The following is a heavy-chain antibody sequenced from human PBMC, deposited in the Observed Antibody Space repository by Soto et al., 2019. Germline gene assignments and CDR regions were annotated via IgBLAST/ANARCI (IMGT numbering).Heavy chain of an antibody. Sequence: GGSLRLSCAASGFTFSSYAMSWVRQAPGKGLEWVSAISGSGGSTYYADSVKGRFTISRDNSKNTLYLQMNSLRAEDTAVYYCAKDSKNDFWSPDFDYWGQGTLVTVSS. J-gene: IGHJ4*02. CDR2: ISGSGGST. V-gene: IGHV3-23*01. D-gene: IGHD3-3*01. CDR3: AKDSKNDFWSPDFDY. CDR1: GFTFSSYA.